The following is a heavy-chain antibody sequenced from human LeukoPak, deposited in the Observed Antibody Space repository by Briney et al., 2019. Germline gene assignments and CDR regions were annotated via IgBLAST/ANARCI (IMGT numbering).Heavy chain of an antibody. D-gene: IGHD4-17*01. J-gene: IGHJ4*02. CDR3: ARTHYGDYGLFY. V-gene: IGHV4-4*02. CDR1: GGSFSSSNW. Sequence: SETLSLTCAVSGGSFSSSNWWCWVRQPPGKGVEWIGEIYHSGSTNYNPSLKSRVTISVDKSKNQFSLKLSSVTAADTAVYYCARTHYGDYGLFYWGQGTLVTVSS. CDR2: IYHSGST.